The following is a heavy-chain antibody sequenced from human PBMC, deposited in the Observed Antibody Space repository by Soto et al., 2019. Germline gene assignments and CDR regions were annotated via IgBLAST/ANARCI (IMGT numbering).Heavy chain of an antibody. Sequence: QVQLVQSGAEVKKPGASVKVSCKASGYIFTNYAMHWVRQAPGQRLEWMGWINAANGNTKYSQKFQGRVTITTDTSASTAYMELSSLRSEDTAVYYCARAPYGSGSYFSDYFYYWGQGTLVTVSS. D-gene: IGHD3-10*01. CDR3: ARAPYGSGSYFSDYFYY. V-gene: IGHV1-3*01. CDR1: GYIFTNYA. J-gene: IGHJ4*02. CDR2: INAANGNT.